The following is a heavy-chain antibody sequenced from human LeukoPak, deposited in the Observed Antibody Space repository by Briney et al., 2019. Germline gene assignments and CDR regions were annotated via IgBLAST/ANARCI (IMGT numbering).Heavy chain of an antibody. CDR1: GYSLTSYW. V-gene: IGHV5-51*01. D-gene: IGHD1-26*01. Sequence: GGSLKIPWKGSGYSLTSYWLGRVRPVPGKGLEWRVIIYPGDSDTRYSPSFQGQVNISADKSISTAYLQWSSLKASDTAMYYCACYYSGTCNGGYFDYWGQGTLVTVSS. CDR2: IYPGDSDT. CDR3: ACYYSGTCNGGYFDY. J-gene: IGHJ4*02.